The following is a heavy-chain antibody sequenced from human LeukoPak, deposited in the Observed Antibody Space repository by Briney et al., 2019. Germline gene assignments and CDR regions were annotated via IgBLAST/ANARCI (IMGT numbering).Heavy chain of an antibody. CDR2: INYSGST. Sequence: SETLSLICTVSGGSISSYSYYWGWIRQPPGEGLEWIGSINYSGSTNYPPSLKTRVTISVDTSRDQFSLKMSSVTAADTAVYYCVTIMYDSSGYSYFDLWGQGTLVTVSS. D-gene: IGHD3-22*01. V-gene: IGHV4-39*01. J-gene: IGHJ4*02. CDR1: GGSISSYSYY. CDR3: VTIMYDSSGYSYFDL.